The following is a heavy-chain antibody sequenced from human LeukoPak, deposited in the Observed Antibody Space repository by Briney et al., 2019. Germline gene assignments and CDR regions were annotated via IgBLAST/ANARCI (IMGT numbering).Heavy chain of an antibody. D-gene: IGHD4-11*01. V-gene: IGHV3-48*02. Sequence: GGSLRLSCAASGFTFNYAWMSWVRQAPGKGLEWVSYISRSTSTIYYADSVKGRFTISRDNAKNLLYLQMNSLRDEDTAVYYCARSNGNFDYWGQGTLVTVSS. CDR1: GFTFNYAW. CDR2: ISRSTSTI. J-gene: IGHJ4*02. CDR3: ARSNGNFDY.